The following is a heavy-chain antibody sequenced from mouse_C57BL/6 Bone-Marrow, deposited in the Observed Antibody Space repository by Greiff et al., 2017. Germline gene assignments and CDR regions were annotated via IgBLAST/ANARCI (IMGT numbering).Heavy chain of an antibody. J-gene: IGHJ1*03. CDR2: IYPGSGNP. V-gene: IGHV1-66*01. CDR3: ARGSDGYLWYFDV. CDR1: GYSFTSYY. D-gene: IGHD2-3*01. Sequence: VQLQQSGPELVKPGASVKISCKASGYSFTSYYIHWVKQRPGQGLEWIGWIYPGSGNPKYNEKFKGKATLTADTSSSTAYMQLSSLTSEDSAVYYCARGSDGYLWYFDVWGTGTTVTVSS.